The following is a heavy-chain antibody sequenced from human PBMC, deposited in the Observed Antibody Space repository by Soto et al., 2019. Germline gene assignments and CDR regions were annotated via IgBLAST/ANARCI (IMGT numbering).Heavy chain of an antibody. CDR2: AYYSGTT. Sequence: LSLTCAVSGISIDSGGYYWSWIRQHPGKGLEWVGHAYYSGTTYYSPSLKSRISISLDTSKNQFSLKLSSMTAADSAIYYCASGYKLPCHSWGHGTLVTVSS. J-gene: IGHJ5*01. CDR3: ASGYKLPCHS. D-gene: IGHD6-25*01. CDR1: GISIDSGGYY. V-gene: IGHV4-31*11.